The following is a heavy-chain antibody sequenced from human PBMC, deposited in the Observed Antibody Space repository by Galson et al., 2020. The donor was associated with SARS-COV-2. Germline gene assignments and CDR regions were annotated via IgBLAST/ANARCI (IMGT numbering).Heavy chain of an antibody. Sequence: KMSGPTLVKPTQTLTLTCTFSGFSLSTNGVGVGWIRQPPGKALEWLALIYWDDDKRYSSSLKSRLTITKDTSKNQVVLTMTNMDPVDTATYYCAHRSITMLRGGFDPWGQGTLVTVSS. V-gene: IGHV2-5*02. CDR1: GFSLSTNGVG. CDR2: IYWDDDK. CDR3: AHRSITMLRGGFDP. J-gene: IGHJ5*02. D-gene: IGHD3-10*01.